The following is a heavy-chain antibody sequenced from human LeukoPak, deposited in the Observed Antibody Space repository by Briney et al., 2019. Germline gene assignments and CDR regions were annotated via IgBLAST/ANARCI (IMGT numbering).Heavy chain of an antibody. CDR3: ARGRPTNYYYGSRGYYFDY. D-gene: IGHD3-10*01. CDR2: ISAYNGNT. CDR1: GCTFTSYG. Sequence: ASVKVSCKASGCTFTSYGISWVRQAPGQGLEWMGWISAYNGNTNYAQKLQGRVTMTTDTSTSTAYMELRSLRSDDTAVYYCARGRPTNYYYGSRGYYFDYWGQGTLVTVSS. J-gene: IGHJ4*02. V-gene: IGHV1-18*01.